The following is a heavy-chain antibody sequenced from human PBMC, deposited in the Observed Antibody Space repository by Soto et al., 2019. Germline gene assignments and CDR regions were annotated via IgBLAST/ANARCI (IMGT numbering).Heavy chain of an antibody. CDR2: LSSSGAGS. J-gene: IGHJ6*03. CDR3: AKDEDYMVV. V-gene: IGHV3-23*01. Sequence: GGSLRLSCAASGFTFSDYAMTWVRQTPGKGLEWVSTLSSSGAGSYYADSVKGRFTISRDNSKNTLYLQLHSVRAEDTAIYYCAKDEDYMVVWGKGTTVTVSS. CDR1: GFTFSDYA.